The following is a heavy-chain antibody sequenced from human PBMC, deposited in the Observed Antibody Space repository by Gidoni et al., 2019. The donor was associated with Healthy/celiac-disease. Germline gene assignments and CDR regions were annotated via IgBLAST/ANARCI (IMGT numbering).Heavy chain of an antibody. CDR1: GGSISSSSYY. CDR3: ARGALGYCSGGSCYSGGSWFDP. Sequence: QLQLQESGPGLVKPSETLSLTCTVSGGSISSSSYYWGWLRQPPGKGLEWIGSIYYSGSTYYNPSLKSRVTISVDTSKNQFSLKLSSVTAADTAVYYCARGALGYCSGGSCYSGGSWFDPWGQGTLVTVSS. D-gene: IGHD2-15*01. CDR2: IYYSGST. J-gene: IGHJ5*02. V-gene: IGHV4-39*01.